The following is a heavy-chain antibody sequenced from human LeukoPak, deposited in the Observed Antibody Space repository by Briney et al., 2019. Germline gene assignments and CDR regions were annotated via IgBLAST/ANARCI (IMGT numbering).Heavy chain of an antibody. CDR2: ISYDGSNK. CDR3: ARSLFEYSSSSGVFDY. CDR1: GFTFSSYA. J-gene: IGHJ4*02. V-gene: IGHV3-30*04. D-gene: IGHD6-6*01. Sequence: HPEGSLRLSCAASGFTFSSYAMHWVRQAPGKGLEWVAVISYDGSNKYYADSVKGRFTISRDNSKNTLYLQMNSLRAEDTAVYYCARSLFEYSSSSGVFDYWGQGTLVTVSS.